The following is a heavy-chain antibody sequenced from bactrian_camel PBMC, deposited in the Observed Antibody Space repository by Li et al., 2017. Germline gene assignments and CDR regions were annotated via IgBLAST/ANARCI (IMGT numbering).Heavy chain of an antibody. D-gene: IGHD7*01. V-gene: IGHV3S40*01. Sequence: VESGGSLRLSCAASGFTFSSYDMSWVRQAPGKGLEWVSAINSGGGSTYYADSVKGRFTISRDNAKNTVYLQMNSLKPEDTAVYYCAATPDSATYFGFWGQGTQVTVS. CDR3: AATPDSATYFGF. J-gene: IGHJ6*01. CDR2: INSGGGST. CDR1: GFTFSSYD.